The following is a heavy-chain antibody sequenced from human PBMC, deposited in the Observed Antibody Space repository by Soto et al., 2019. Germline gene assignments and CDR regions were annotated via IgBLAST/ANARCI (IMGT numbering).Heavy chain of an antibody. Sequence: SGPTLVNPTQTLTLTCTFSGFSLSTSGVGVGWIRQPPGKALEWLALIYWNDDKRYSPSLKSRLTITKDTSKNQVVLTMTNMDPVDTATYYCAHTMRGFIVGAIVGWFDPWGQGTLVTVSS. D-gene: IGHD1-26*01. J-gene: IGHJ5*02. CDR3: AHTMRGFIVGAIVGWFDP. V-gene: IGHV2-5*01. CDR2: IYWNDDK. CDR1: GFSLSTSGVG.